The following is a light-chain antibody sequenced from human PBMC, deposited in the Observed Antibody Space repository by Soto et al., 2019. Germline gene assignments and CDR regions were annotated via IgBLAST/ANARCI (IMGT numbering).Light chain of an antibody. CDR1: QSVNNNF. Sequence: EIVLTRSPGTLSLSPGERVTLSCRASQSVNNNFLSWYQQKPGRAPRLLIYAASSGATGIPDRFSGSGSGTDFTLTINRLEPEDFVVYYCQYYGNSRITFGQGTRLEIK. CDR3: QYYGNSRIT. CDR2: AAS. V-gene: IGKV3-20*01. J-gene: IGKJ5*01.